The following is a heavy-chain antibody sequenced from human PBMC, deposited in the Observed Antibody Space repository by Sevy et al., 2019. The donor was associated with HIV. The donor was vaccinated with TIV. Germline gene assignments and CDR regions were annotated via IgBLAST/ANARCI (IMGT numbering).Heavy chain of an antibody. Sequence: ASVKVSCKASGYTFTSYDINWVRQATGQGLEWMGWMNPNSGNTGYAQKFQGRVTRTRNTSISTAYMELSSLRSEDTAVYYCARLSSSKNRYYYYGMDDWGQGTTVTVSS. V-gene: IGHV1-8*01. J-gene: IGHJ6*02. CDR2: MNPNSGNT. D-gene: IGHD6-13*01. CDR1: GYTFTSYD. CDR3: ARLSSSKNRYYYYGMDD.